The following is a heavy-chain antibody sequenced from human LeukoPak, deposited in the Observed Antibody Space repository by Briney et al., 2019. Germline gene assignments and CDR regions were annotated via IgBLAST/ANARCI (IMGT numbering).Heavy chain of an antibody. D-gene: IGHD2-15*01. CDR1: GGTFSSYA. Sequence: ASVKVSCKASGGTFSSYAISWVRQAPGQGLEWMGGIIPIFGTANYAQKFQGRVTITADESTSTAYMELSSLRSEDTAVYYCATDPTKDTLNDYWGQGTLVTVSS. CDR2: IIPIFGTA. V-gene: IGHV1-69*01. J-gene: IGHJ4*02. CDR3: ATDPTKDTLNDY.